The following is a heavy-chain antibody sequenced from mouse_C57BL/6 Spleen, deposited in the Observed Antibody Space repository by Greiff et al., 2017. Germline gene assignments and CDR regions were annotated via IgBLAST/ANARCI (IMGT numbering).Heavy chain of an antibody. CDR1: GFTFSSYA. V-gene: IGHV5-4*01. CDR2: ISDGGSYT. J-gene: IGHJ2*01. CDR3: ARDGMVTYYFDY. Sequence: EVKLMESGGGLVKPGGSLKLSCAASGFTFSSYAMSWVRQTPEKRLEWVATISDGGSYTYYPDNVKGRFTISRDNAKNNLYLQMSHLKSEDTAMYYCARDGMVTYYFDYWGQGTTLTVSS. D-gene: IGHD2-3*01.